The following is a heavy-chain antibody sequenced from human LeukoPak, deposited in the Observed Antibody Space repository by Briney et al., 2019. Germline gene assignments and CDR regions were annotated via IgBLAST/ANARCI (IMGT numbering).Heavy chain of an antibody. CDR1: GGSFSGYY. CDR2: INHSGTT. J-gene: IGHJ4*02. D-gene: IGHD3-10*01. CDR3: ARSEGSGSTVLHY. Sequence: SETLSLTCAVYGGSFSGYYWTLIRQPPGKGLEWIGEINHSGTTNYNPPLKSRVTISVDTSKNQFSLKLSSVTAADTAVYYCARSEGSGSTVLHYWGQGTLVTVSS. V-gene: IGHV4-34*01.